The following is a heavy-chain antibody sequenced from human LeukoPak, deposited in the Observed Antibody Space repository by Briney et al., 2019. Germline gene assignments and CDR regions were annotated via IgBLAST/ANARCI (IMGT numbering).Heavy chain of an antibody. V-gene: IGHV3-15*01. D-gene: IGHD3-22*01. J-gene: IGHJ4*02. CDR2: IKSKTDGGTT. Sequence: PGGSLRLSCAASGFTFSNAWMSWVRQAPGKGLEWVGRIKSKTDGGTTDYAAPVKGRFTISRGDSKNTLYLQMNSLKTEDTAVYYCTTDVGSGYYYYFDYWGQGTLVTVSS. CDR3: TTDVGSGYYYYFDY. CDR1: GFTFSNAW.